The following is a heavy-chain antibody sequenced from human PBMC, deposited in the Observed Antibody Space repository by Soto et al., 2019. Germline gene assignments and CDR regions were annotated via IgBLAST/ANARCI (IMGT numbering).Heavy chain of an antibody. Sequence: SETLSLTCTVSGGSIISSNYYWGWIRQPPGKGLEWIGSLYYSGSTYYNPSLKSRVMISSDTSKNQFSLSVSSVTAADTAVYYCARAPETSPIVRLVVPYFFDSWGQGTLVTVSS. J-gene: IGHJ4*02. V-gene: IGHV4-39*07. CDR1: GGSIISSNYY. CDR3: ARAPETSPIVRLVVPYFFDS. CDR2: LYYSGST. D-gene: IGHD3-16*02.